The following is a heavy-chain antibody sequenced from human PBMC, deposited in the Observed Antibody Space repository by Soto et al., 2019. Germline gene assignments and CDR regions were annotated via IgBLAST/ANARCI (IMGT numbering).Heavy chain of an antibody. CDR2: INPSGGST. D-gene: IGHD3-22*01. V-gene: IGHV1-46*01. J-gene: IGHJ6*02. Sequence: ASVKVACKASGYTFTSYYMHWVRQAPGQGLEWMGIINPSGGSTSYAQKFQGRVTMTRDTSTSTVYVELSSLRSEDTAVYYCARVRYDSSGYSESYYYYYGMDVWGQGTTVTVSS. CDR1: GYTFTSYY. CDR3: ARVRYDSSGYSESYYYYYGMDV.